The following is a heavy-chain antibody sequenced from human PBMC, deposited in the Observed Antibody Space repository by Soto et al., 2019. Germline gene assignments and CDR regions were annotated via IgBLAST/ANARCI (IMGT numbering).Heavy chain of an antibody. CDR3: ARALPYDFWSGYYKGNWFDP. D-gene: IGHD3-3*01. CDR2: INAGNGNT. J-gene: IGHJ5*02. Sequence: ASVKVSCKASGYTFTSYAMHWVRQAPGQRLEWMGWINAGNGNTKYSQKFQGRVTITRDTSASTAYMELSSLRSEDTAVYYFARALPYDFWSGYYKGNWFDPWGQGTLVTVS. V-gene: IGHV1-3*01. CDR1: GYTFTSYA.